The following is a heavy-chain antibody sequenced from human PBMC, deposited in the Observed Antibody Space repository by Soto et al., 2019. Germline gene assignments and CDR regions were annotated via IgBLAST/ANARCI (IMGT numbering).Heavy chain of an antibody. J-gene: IGHJ5*02. D-gene: IGHD5-18*01. CDR1: GVSFSSNIAA. CDR3: ARDSLREYSSLSFDP. CDR2: TYYRSKWYN. Sequence: SQPLSLTCSISGVSFSSNIAAWNCIRQSPSRGLEWLGRTYYRSKWYNDYAVSVKSRITINPDTSKNQFSLQLNSVTPEDTAVYYCARDSLREYSSLSFDPWGQGTLVTVSS. V-gene: IGHV6-1*01.